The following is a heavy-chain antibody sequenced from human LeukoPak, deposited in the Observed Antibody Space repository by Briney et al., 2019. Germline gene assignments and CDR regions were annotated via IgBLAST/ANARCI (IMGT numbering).Heavy chain of an antibody. CDR1: GFTFSSYG. CDR2: IRSDGSKE. D-gene: IGHD3-22*01. Sequence: GGSLRLSCAASGFTFSSYGMHWVRQAPGKGLEWVAFIRSDGSKEQKGRFTISRDNSKNTLYLQMKGLRTEDTAVYYCAKAPLVGGYWGVFDLWGQGTVVTVSS. CDR3: AKAPLVGGYWGVFDL. J-gene: IGHJ3*01. V-gene: IGHV3-30*02.